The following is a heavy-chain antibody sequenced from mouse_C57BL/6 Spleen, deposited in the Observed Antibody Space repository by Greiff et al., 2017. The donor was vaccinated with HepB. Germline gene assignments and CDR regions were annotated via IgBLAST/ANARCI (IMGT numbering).Heavy chain of an antibody. CDR3: ARNAQATLFAY. CDR2: ISSGSSTI. CDR1: GFTFSDYG. J-gene: IGHJ3*01. D-gene: IGHD3-2*02. V-gene: IGHV5-17*01. Sequence: EVKLMESGGGLVKPGGSLKLSCAASGFTFSDYGMHWVRQAPEKGLEWVAYISSGSSTIYYADTVKGRFTISRDNAKNTLFLQMTSLRSEDTAMYYCARNAQATLFAYWGQGTLVTVSA.